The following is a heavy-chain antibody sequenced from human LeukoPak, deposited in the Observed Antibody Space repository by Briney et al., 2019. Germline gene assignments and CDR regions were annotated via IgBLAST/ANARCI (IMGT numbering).Heavy chain of an antibody. CDR1: GGTFSSYA. J-gene: IGHJ3*02. CDR2: IIPIFGTA. CDR3: ADSSGYQGVFDI. Sequence: SEKVSCKASGGTFSSYAISRVRQAPGQGLEWMGGIIPIFGTANYAQKFQGRVTITADESTSTAYMELSSLRSEDTAVYYCADSSGYQGVFDIWGQGTMVTVSS. V-gene: IGHV1-69*13. D-gene: IGHD3-22*01.